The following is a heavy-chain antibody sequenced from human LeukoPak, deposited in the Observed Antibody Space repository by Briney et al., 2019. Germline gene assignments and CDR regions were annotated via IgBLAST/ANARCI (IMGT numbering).Heavy chain of an antibody. CDR3: ARANSLGY. J-gene: IGHJ4*02. CDR1: GFIFNSYW. V-gene: IGHV3-7*01. CDR2: IKHDGSEK. Sequence: QTGGSLRLSCAASGFIFNSYWMSWVRQAPGKGLEWVANIKHDGSEKYYVDSVKGRFTISRDNAKDSLYLQMNSLRAQDTAVYYCARANSLGYWGQGTLVTVSS. D-gene: IGHD2/OR15-2a*01.